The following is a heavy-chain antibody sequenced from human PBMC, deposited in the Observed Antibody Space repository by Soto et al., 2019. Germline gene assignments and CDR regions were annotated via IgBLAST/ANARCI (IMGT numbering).Heavy chain of an antibody. V-gene: IGHV1-69*05. CDR3: ARDRIVAVAVDYGMDV. J-gene: IGHJ6*02. CDR2: IIPIFGTA. Sequence: QVQLVQSGAEVKKPGSSVKVSCKASGGTFSSYAISWVRQAPGQGLEWMGGIIPIFGTANYAQKFQGRVTITPAEPTDXAYMELSSLGSEDTAVYYCARDRIVAVAVDYGMDVWGQGTTVTVSS. D-gene: IGHD6-19*01. CDR1: GGTFSSYA.